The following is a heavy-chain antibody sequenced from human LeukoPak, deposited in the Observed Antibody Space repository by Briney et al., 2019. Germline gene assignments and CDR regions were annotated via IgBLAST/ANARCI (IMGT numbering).Heavy chain of an antibody. D-gene: IGHD3-22*01. Sequence: PGGSLRPSCAASGFTFSSYGMHWVRQAPGKGLEWVAFIRYDGSNKYYADSVKGRFTISRGNSKNTLYLQMNSLRAEDTAVYYCAKDPNYYDSSGYCDYWGQGTLDTVSS. CDR2: IRYDGSNK. J-gene: IGHJ4*02. V-gene: IGHV3-30*02. CDR1: GFTFSSYG. CDR3: AKDPNYYDSSGYCDY.